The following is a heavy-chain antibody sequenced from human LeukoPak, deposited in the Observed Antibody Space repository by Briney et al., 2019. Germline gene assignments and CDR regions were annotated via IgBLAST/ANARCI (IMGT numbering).Heavy chain of an antibody. CDR1: GFTFGSYA. Sequence: GGSLRLSCAASGFTFGSYAMNWVRQFPGTGLEWVSGISGTGGTIYYADSVKGRFTISRDNSKNTLYLQMNTLRAEDTAVYYCARDNNWGSTHYWGQGTLVTVSS. J-gene: IGHJ4*02. CDR2: ISGTGGTI. V-gene: IGHV3-23*01. CDR3: ARDNNWGSTHY. D-gene: IGHD7-27*01.